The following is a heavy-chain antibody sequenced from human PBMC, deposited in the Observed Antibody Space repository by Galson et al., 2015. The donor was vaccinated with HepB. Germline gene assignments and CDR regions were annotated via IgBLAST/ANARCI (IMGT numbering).Heavy chain of an antibody. CDR3: AKEDNTPIVLMVYAIWTGYFDL. V-gene: IGHV3-30*18. CDR1: GFTFSSYG. D-gene: IGHD2-8*01. J-gene: IGHJ2*01. Sequence: SLRLSCAASGFTFSSYGMHWVRQAPGKGLEWVAVISYDGSNKYYADSVKGRFTISRDNSKNTLYLQMNSLRAEDTAVYYCAKEDNTPIVLMVYAIWTGYFDLWGRGTLATVSS. CDR2: ISYDGSNK.